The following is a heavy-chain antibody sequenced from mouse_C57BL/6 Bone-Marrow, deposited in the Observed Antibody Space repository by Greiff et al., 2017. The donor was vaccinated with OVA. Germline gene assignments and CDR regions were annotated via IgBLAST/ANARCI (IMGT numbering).Heavy chain of an antibody. J-gene: IGHJ3*01. D-gene: IGHD2-3*01. V-gene: IGHV1-19*01. CDR1: GYTFTDYY. Sequence: EVQLQQSGPVLVKPGASVKMSCKASGYTFTDYYMNWVKQSHGKSLEWIGVINPYNGGTSYNQKFKGKATLTVDKSSSTAYMELNSLTSEDSAVYYCAIDDGYWAYWGQGTLVTVSA. CDR3: AIDDGYWAY. CDR2: INPYNGGT.